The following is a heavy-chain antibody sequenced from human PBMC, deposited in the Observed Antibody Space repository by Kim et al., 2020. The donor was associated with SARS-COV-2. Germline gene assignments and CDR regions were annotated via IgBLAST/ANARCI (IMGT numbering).Heavy chain of an antibody. CDR2: VHHDGRT. CDR1: GASIITDHW. D-gene: IGHD3-16*01. J-gene: IGHJ4*02. Sequence: SETLSLTCAVSGASIITDHWWSWVRQPPGKGLGWLGEVHHDGRTNYNSSLRTRLTMSVHKSNNDYSLTLRFVTVADPAMYYCARESWGAPAIEWGQGILVTVSS. V-gene: IGHV4-4*02. CDR3: ARESWGAPAIE.